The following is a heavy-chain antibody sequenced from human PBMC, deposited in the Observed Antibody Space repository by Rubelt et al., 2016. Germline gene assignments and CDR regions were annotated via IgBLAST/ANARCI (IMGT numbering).Heavy chain of an antibody. Sequence: QLQLQESGPGLVKPSETLSLTCTVSGDSISSSDDYWAWIRQPPGKGLEWIGSTYHSGTTFYNPALKGRVTISVDTSKNQFPRKWNSVTAADTALYYCARLLRWSGTTVGFDSWGQGTLVTVSS. CDR2: TYHSGTT. J-gene: IGHJ4*02. D-gene: IGHD1-7*01. V-gene: IGHV4-39*01. CDR1: GDSISSSDDY. CDR3: ARLLRWSGTTVGFDS.